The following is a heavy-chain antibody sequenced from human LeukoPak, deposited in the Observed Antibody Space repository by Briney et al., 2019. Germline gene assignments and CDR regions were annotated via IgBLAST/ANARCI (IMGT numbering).Heavy chain of an antibody. V-gene: IGHV6-1*01. CDR3: VRDDGIGLDAFDI. Sequence: SQTLSLTCAISGDSISSNSAAWNWIRQSPSRGLEWLGRTYYRSKWYNDYAVSAKSRITINPDTSKNQFSLQLNSVTPEDTAVYHCVRDDGIGLDAFDIWGQGTMVTVSS. D-gene: IGHD1-14*01. CDR1: GDSISSNSAA. CDR2: TYYRSKWYN. J-gene: IGHJ3*02.